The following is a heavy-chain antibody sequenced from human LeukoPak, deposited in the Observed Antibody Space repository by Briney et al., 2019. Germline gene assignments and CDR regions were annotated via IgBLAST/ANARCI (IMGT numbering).Heavy chain of an antibody. Sequence: GSLRLSCAASGFIFSIYNMNWVRQAPGKGLEWVSSINTRSSSSYYADSVKGRFTISRDNAKNSLYLQMNSLRAEDTAVYYCARVNYVWGSYRYLDDAFDIWGQGTMVTVSS. J-gene: IGHJ3*02. CDR3: ARVNYVWGSYRYLDDAFDI. D-gene: IGHD3-16*02. CDR2: INTRSSSS. V-gene: IGHV3-21*01. CDR1: GFIFSIYN.